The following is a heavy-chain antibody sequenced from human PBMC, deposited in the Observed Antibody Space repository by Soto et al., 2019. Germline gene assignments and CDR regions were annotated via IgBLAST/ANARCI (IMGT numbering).Heavy chain of an antibody. D-gene: IGHD1-26*01. CDR3: ASEVVGSTRGAFDI. J-gene: IGHJ3*02. Sequence: VQLQESGPGLVKPSGTLSLTCAVSGGCISSSNWWRWVRLPPGEVLEWVGDIYHSASTNYNPSLKSRVTITVDKSKNKFSLKLSSVTAADTAVYYYASEVVGSTRGAFDIWGQGTMVTVSS. V-gene: IGHV4-4*02. CDR1: GGCISSSNW. CDR2: IYHSAST.